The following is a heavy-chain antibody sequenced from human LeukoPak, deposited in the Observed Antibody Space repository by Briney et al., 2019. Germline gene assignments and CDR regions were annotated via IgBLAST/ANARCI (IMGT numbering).Heavy chain of an antibody. D-gene: IGHD4-17*01. CDR2: MNPNSGGT. V-gene: IGHV1-2*02. CDR3: ARDGDYGDYN. J-gene: IGHJ4*02. CDR1: GYTFTVYY. Sequence: GASLRVSCKASGYTFTVYYMYWVRQAAGQGLVCMGWMNPNSGGTNYAQKFQGRVTMTRDTSISTAYMELSRLRSDDVAVYYCARDGDYGDYNWGQGTLVTVS.